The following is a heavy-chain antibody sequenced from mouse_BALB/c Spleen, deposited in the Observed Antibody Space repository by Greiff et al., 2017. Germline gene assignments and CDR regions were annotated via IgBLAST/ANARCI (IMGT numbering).Heavy chain of an antibody. Sequence: EVQLQESGPGLVKPSQSLSLTCTVTGYSITSDYAWNWIRQFPGNKLEWMGYISYSGSTSYNPSLKSRISITRDTSKNQFFLQLNSVTTEDTATYYCARAVDYFDYWGQGTTLTVSS. CDR3: ARAVDYFDY. D-gene: IGHD1-1*01. CDR2: ISYSGST. CDR1: GYSITSDYA. J-gene: IGHJ2*01. V-gene: IGHV3-2*02.